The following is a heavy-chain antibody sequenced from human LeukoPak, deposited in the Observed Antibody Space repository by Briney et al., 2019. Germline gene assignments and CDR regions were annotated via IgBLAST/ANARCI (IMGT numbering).Heavy chain of an antibody. CDR3: AKARYCNSIRCREAFDI. Sequence: HSGGSLRLSCAASGFPFSSYAMHWVRQAPGKGLEWVALISYDGNNKYYADSVKGRFTISRDNTKNTLYLQMNSLRPEGTAIYYCAKARYCNSIRCREAFDIWGQGTMVTGSS. V-gene: IGHV3-30-3*01. J-gene: IGHJ3*02. CDR1: GFPFSSYA. D-gene: IGHD2-2*01. CDR2: ISYDGNNK.